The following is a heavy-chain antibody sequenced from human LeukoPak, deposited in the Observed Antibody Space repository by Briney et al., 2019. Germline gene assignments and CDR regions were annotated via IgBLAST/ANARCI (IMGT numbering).Heavy chain of an antibody. J-gene: IGHJ4*02. CDR3: ARRQQLVGFDY. CDR2: INPNSGGT. Sequence: ASVNVSCKASGYTFTGYYMHWVRQAPGQGLEWMGRINPNSGGTNYAQKFQGRVTMTRDTSISTAYMELSRLRSDDTAVYYCARRQQLVGFDYWGQGTLVTVSS. V-gene: IGHV1-2*06. D-gene: IGHD6-13*01. CDR1: GYTFTGYY.